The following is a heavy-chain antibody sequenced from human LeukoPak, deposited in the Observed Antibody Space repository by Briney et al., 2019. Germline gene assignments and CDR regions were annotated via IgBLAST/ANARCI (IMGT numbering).Heavy chain of an antibody. Sequence: QTGGSLRLSCAASGFTFSSYAMSWVRQAPGKGLEWVSAISGSGGTIYYADSVKGRFTISRDNAKNSLFLQMNSLRAEDTAVYYCARVLRYCSGGNCYSGGLGYMDVWGKGTTVTISS. CDR3: ARVLRYCSGGNCYSGGLGYMDV. CDR2: ISGSGGTI. J-gene: IGHJ6*03. CDR1: GFTFSSYA. D-gene: IGHD2-15*01. V-gene: IGHV3-23*01.